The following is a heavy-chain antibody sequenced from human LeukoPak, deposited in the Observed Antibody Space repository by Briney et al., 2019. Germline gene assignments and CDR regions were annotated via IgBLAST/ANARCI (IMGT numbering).Heavy chain of an antibody. D-gene: IGHD2-15*01. CDR2: ISAYNGNT. V-gene: IGHV1-18*01. Sequence: ASVKVSCKASGYTFTSYGISWVRQAPGQGLEWMGWISAYNGNTNYAQKLQGRVTMTTDTSTSTAYMGLRSLRSDDTAVYHCARAPEEMVAASFDPWGQGTLVTVSS. CDR3: ARAPEEMVAASFDP. CDR1: GYTFTSYG. J-gene: IGHJ5*02.